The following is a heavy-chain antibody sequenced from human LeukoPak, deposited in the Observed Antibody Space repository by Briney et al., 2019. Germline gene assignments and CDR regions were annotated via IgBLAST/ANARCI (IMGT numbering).Heavy chain of an antibody. Sequence: GGSLRLSCAASGYTFSSYSMNWVRQAPGKGLEWVSSISSSSSYIYYADSVKGRFTISRDNAKNSLYLQMNSLRAEDTAVYYCARSYPEYGDYPGRLDYWGQGTLVTVSS. CDR3: ARSYPEYGDYPGRLDY. CDR2: ISSSSSYI. J-gene: IGHJ4*02. D-gene: IGHD4-17*01. CDR1: GYTFSSYS. V-gene: IGHV3-21*01.